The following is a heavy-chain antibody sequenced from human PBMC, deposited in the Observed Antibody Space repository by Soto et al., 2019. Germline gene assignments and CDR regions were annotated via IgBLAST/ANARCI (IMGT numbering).Heavy chain of an antibody. CDR2: IWYDGSNK. D-gene: IGHD1-26*01. J-gene: IGHJ6*02. Sequence: SLRLSCAASGFTFSSYGMHWVRQAPGKGLEWVAVIWYDGSNKYYADSVKGRFTISRDNSKNTLYLQMNSLRAEDTAVYYCARDHTSKWELSYDYYYYGMDVWGQGTTVTVSS. CDR1: GFTFSSYG. CDR3: ARDHTSKWELSYDYYYYGMDV. V-gene: IGHV3-33*01.